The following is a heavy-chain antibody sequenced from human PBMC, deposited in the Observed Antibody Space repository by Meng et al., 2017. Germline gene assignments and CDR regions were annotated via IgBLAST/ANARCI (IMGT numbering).Heavy chain of an antibody. D-gene: IGHD2-2*01. Sequence: GESLKISCAASGFTFSSYAMHWVRQAPGKGLEWVAVISYDGSNKYYADSVKGRFTISRDNSKNTLYLQMNSLRAEDTAVYYCGRAVLVVPAAALGDDAFDIWGQGTMVTVSS. CDR3: GRAVLVVPAAALGDDAFDI. CDR1: GFTFSSYA. V-gene: IGHV3-30*01. CDR2: ISYDGSNK. J-gene: IGHJ3*02.